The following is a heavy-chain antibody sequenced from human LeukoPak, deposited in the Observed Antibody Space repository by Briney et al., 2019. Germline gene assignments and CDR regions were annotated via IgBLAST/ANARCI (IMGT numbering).Heavy chain of an antibody. V-gene: IGHV4-30-2*01. D-gene: IGHD4-23*01. Sequence: SETLSLTCTVSGGSIMVAAYSWSWIRQPPGKGLEWIGYIYYSGRTYYNPSLKSRVTISLNRSKNQFSLKVSSVTAADTAVYFCARGYGDNSGAFDIWGQGTLVTVSS. CDR3: ARGYGDNSGAFDI. J-gene: IGHJ3*02. CDR2: IYYSGRT. CDR1: GGSIMVAAYS.